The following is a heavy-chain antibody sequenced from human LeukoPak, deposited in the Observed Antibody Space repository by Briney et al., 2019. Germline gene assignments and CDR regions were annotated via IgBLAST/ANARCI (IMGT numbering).Heavy chain of an antibody. D-gene: IGHD3-22*01. CDR2: ISNSDGNT. V-gene: IGHV3-23*01. Sequence: GGSLRLSCVASGFTFTSYSMSWVRQAPGKGLEWASTISNSDGNTYYADSVKGRFTISRDNYKNTLYLQMNSLRAEDTAVYYCARDGGYYYDSSGSGIGYWGQGTLVTVSS. CDR1: GFTFTSYS. CDR3: ARDGGYYYDSSGSGIGY. J-gene: IGHJ4*02.